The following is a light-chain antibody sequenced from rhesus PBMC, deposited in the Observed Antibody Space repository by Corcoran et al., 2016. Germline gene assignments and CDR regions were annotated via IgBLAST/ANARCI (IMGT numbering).Light chain of an antibody. V-gene: IGKV1-22*01. CDR3: QQYSSRPFT. J-gene: IGKJ3*01. CDR1: QGISSW. Sequence: DIQMTQSPSSLSASVGDTVTITCRASQGISSWLAWYQPKPGKAPKLLIYKASSLQSGGPSRFSGSGSGTDFTLTISSLQSEDFATYYCQQYSSRPFTFGPGTKLDIK. CDR2: KAS.